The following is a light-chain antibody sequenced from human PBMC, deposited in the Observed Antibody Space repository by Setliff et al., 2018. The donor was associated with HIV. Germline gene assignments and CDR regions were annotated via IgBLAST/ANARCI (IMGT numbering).Light chain of an antibody. V-gene: IGLV2-23*01. CDR3: CSNTGSNTYV. Sequence: QSALTQPASVSGSPGQSITISCTGTSSDIGRYNLVSWYQQYPGKAPKLMIYQATKRPSGVSNRFSGSKSGNTASLTISGLQAEDEADYYCCSNTGSNTYVFGTGTQLTVL. CDR2: QAT. CDR1: SSDIGRYNL. J-gene: IGLJ1*01.